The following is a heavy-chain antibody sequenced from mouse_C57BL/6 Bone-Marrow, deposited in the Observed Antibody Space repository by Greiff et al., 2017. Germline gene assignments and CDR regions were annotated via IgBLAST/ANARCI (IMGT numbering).Heavy chain of an antibody. J-gene: IGHJ2*01. D-gene: IGHD2-3*01. V-gene: IGHV8-8*01. CDR3: ARDYDGYDLDY. Sequence: QVTLKESGPGILQPSQTLSLTCSFSGFSLSTFGMGVGWIRQPSGKGLEWLAHFWWDDDKYYNPALKSRLTFSKDTSKNQVFLKLANVDTADTATYYCARDYDGYDLDYWGQGTTLTVAS. CDR2: FWWDDDK. CDR1: GFSLSTFGMG.